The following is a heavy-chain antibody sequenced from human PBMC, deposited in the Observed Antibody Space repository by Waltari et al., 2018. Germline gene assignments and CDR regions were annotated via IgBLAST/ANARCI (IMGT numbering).Heavy chain of an antibody. J-gene: IGHJ4*02. CDR2: VSSSSSYR. CDR3: ASYSYGLRGDY. Sequence: EVQLVESGGGLVKPGGSLRLSCAASGFTFSSYSMNWVRQAPGKGREWVSSVSSSSSYRYYADSVKGRFTISRDNAKNSLYLQMNSLRAEDTAVYYCASYSYGLRGDYWGQGTLVTVSS. V-gene: IGHV3-21*01. D-gene: IGHD5-18*01. CDR1: GFTFSSYS.